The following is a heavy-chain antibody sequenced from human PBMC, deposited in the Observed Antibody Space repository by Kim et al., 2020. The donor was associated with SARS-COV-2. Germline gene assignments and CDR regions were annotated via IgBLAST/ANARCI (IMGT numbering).Heavy chain of an antibody. CDR3: AKDLERAVPGTLFYFDS. D-gene: IGHD6-19*01. CDR1: GFTFHDYA. J-gene: IGHJ4*02. CDR2: ISGAGDTT. V-gene: IGHV3-43*02. Sequence: GGSLRLSCAASGFTFHDYAMHWVRQAPGKGLGWVSLISGAGDTTYYADSVKGRFTISRDNNKNSLYLEMNSLRAEDTALYYCAKDLERAVPGTLFYFDSWGQGVLVTVSS.